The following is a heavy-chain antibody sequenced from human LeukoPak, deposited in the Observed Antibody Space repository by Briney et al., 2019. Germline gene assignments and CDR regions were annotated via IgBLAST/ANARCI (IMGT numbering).Heavy chain of an antibody. CDR3: ATQRGSYLWGTDFDY. CDR2: INPNSGGT. Sequence: APVKVSCTASGYTFTGYYMHWVRQAPGQGLEWMGWINPNSGGTNYAQKFQGRVTMTRDTSISTAYMELSRLRSDDTAVYYCATQRGSYLWGTDFDYWGQGTLVTVSS. CDR1: GYTFTGYY. J-gene: IGHJ4*02. D-gene: IGHD3-16*01. V-gene: IGHV1-2*02.